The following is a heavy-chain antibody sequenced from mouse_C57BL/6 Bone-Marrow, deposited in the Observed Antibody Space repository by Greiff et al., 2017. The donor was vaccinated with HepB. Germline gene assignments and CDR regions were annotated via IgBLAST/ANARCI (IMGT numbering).Heavy chain of an antibody. CDR2: FYPGSGSI. D-gene: IGHD1-1*01. V-gene: IGHV1-62-2*01. Sequence: VKLMESGAELVKPGASVKLSCKASGYTFTEYTMHWVKQRSGQGLEWIGWFYPGSGSIKYNEKFKDKATLTADKSSITVYMALSRLTSEDSSVYLCERHGAPVNGSGYWYFDVWGKGTTVTVSS. CDR3: ERHGAPVNGSGYWYFDV. J-gene: IGHJ1*03. CDR1: GYTFTEYT.